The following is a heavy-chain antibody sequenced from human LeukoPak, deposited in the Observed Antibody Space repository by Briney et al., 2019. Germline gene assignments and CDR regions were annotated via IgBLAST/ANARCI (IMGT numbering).Heavy chain of an antibody. CDR3: ARDHRTGSYYPDY. CDR1: GFTFSNHG. CDR2: IWYDGSTK. Sequence: GGSLRLSCAASGFTFSNHGMHWVRQAPGKSLVWVAVIWYDGSTKYYGDSVKDRFTISRDNSKNTVYLQMNSLGAEDTALYYCARDHRTGSYYPDYWGQGTLVTVSS. J-gene: IGHJ4*02. V-gene: IGHV3-33*01. D-gene: IGHD3-10*01.